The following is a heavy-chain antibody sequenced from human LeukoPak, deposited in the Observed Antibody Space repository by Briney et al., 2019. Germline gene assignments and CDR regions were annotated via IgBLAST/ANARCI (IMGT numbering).Heavy chain of an antibody. D-gene: IGHD2-2*01. CDR1: GGSISSSNW. Sequence: PSGTLSLTCAVSGGSISSSNWWSWVRQPPGKGLEWIGEIYHSGNTNYNPSLKSRVTISVDKSKNQFSLKLSSVTAADTAVYYCARDSPGYCSSTSCFIPTIQYGMDVWGKGTTVTVSS. V-gene: IGHV4-4*02. J-gene: IGHJ6*04. CDR3: ARDSPGYCSSTSCFIPTIQYGMDV. CDR2: IYHSGNT.